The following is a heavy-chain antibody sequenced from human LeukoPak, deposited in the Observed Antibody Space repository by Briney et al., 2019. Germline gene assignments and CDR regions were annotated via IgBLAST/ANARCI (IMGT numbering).Heavy chain of an antibody. Sequence: GSLRLSCAASGFTFSSYSMNWVRQAPGKGLEWVSSISSSSSYIYYADSVKGRFTVSRDNAKNSLYLQMNSLRAEDTAVYYCARDSRYCSSTSCQKVDYWGQGTLVTVSS. CDR2: ISSSSSYI. J-gene: IGHJ4*02. CDR3: ARDSRYCSSTSCQKVDY. V-gene: IGHV3-21*01. D-gene: IGHD2-2*01. CDR1: GFTFSSYS.